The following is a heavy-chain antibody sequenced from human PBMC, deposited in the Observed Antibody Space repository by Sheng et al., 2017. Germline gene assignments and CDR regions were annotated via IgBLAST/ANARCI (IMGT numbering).Heavy chain of an antibody. D-gene: IGHD2-15*01. J-gene: IGHJ4*02. V-gene: IGHV1-2*02. CDR2: INPKSGGT. Sequence: QVQLVQSGAEVKKPGASVKVSCKASGYTFTDYYIHWVRQAPGQGLECMGWINPKSGGTNYAQKFQGRVTMTRDTSISTAYMELNSLRSDDTAVYYCARDATMKPFDYWGQGTLVTVSS. CDR1: GYTFTDYY. CDR3: ARDATMKPFDY.